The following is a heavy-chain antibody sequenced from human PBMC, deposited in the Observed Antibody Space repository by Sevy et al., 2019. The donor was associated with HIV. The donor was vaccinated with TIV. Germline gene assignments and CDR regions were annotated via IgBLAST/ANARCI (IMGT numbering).Heavy chain of an antibody. CDR3: ASGSGSQPLLFDY. CDR1: GFSFDSYG. CDR2: ISGSGTRT. D-gene: IGHD1-26*01. V-gene: IGHV3-23*01. J-gene: IGHJ4*02. Sequence: GGSLRLSCAVSGFSFDSYGMTWVRQAPGKGLEWVSAISGSGTRTYYADSVKGRFIISRDNSKNTLDLQMNSLRAEDTAVYYCASGSGSQPLLFDYWGQGTLVTVSS.